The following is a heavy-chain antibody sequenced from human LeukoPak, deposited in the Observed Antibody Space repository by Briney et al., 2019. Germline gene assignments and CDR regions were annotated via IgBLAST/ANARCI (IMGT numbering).Heavy chain of an antibody. CDR1: GFTFDNFA. CDR3: AKGGNGYSSSWYSH. Sequence: GGSLRLSCAASGFTFDNFAMHWVRQAPGKGLEWVSGISWNSGSIGYADSVKGRFTISRDNAKNSLYLQMNSLRAEDTALYYCAKGGNGYSSSWYSHWGQGTLGTVSS. D-gene: IGHD6-13*01. CDR2: ISWNSGSI. J-gene: IGHJ4*02. V-gene: IGHV3-9*01.